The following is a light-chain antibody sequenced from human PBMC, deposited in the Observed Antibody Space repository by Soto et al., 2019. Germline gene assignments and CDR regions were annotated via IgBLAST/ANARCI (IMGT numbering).Light chain of an antibody. J-gene: IGKJ2*01. CDR1: QSISSW. CDR2: KAS. Sequence: DIQMTQSPSTLSASVGDRVTITCRASQSISSWLAWYQQKPGKAPNLLIYKASSLESGVPSRFSGSGSGTEFTLTISSLQPDDFATYDCQQYNSYSHTFGQGTKLEIK. CDR3: QQYNSYSHT. V-gene: IGKV1-5*03.